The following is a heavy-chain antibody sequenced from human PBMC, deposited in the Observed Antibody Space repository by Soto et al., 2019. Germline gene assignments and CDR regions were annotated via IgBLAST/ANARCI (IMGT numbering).Heavy chain of an antibody. CDR2: ISSSSSYI. J-gene: IGHJ4*02. V-gene: IGHV3-21*01. Sequence: GGSLRLSCAASGFTFSSYSMNWVRQAPGKGLEWVSSISSSSSYIYYADSVKGRFTISRDNAKNSLYLQMNSLRAEDTAVYYCARDYGDYEILDYWGQGTLVTVSS. D-gene: IGHD4-17*01. CDR3: ARDYGDYEILDY. CDR1: GFTFSSYS.